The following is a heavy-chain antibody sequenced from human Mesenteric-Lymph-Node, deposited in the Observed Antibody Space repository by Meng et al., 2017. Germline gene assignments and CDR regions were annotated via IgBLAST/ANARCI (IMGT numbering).Heavy chain of an antibody. D-gene: IGHD6-13*01. V-gene: IGHV1-2*02. CDR3: ARDGNGGSSWYERDAFDI. J-gene: IGHJ3*02. CDR2: INPNSGGT. CDR1: GYTFTGYY. Sequence: ASVKVSCKASGYTFTGYYMHWVRQAPGQGLEWMGRINPNSGGTNYAQKFQGRVTMTRDTSISTAYMELSRLRSDDTAVYYCARDGNGGSSWYERDAFDIWGQGTMVTVSS.